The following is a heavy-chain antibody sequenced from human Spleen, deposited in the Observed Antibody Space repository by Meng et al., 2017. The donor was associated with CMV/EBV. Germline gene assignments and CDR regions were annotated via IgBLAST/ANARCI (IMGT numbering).Heavy chain of an antibody. CDR1: GFTFNRYG. CDR3: AKDPDIVVVPAAFDY. V-gene: IGHV3-23*01. CDR2: ISGSGGST. J-gene: IGHJ4*02. Sequence: GESLKISCVASGFTFNRYGMHWVRQAPGKGLEWVSAISGSGGSTYYADSVKGRFTISRDNSKNTLYLQMNSLRAEDTAVYYCAKDPDIVVVPAAFDYWGQGTLVTVSS. D-gene: IGHD2-2*01.